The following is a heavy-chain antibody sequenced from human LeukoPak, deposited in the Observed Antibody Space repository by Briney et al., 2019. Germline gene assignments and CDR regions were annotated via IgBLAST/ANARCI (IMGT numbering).Heavy chain of an antibody. CDR1: GIDFRASV. J-gene: IGHJ4*02. Sequence: GGSLRLSCAASGIDFRASVMHWVRQAPGMGLEWVTFIQTDGRDKYYAASVAGRFTISRDNSKNTVYLNMNNLRPDDTALYYCAREGGTVVIGRFDYWGQGTLVTVSS. D-gene: IGHD2-2*01. CDR3: AREGGTVVIGRFDY. V-gene: IGHV3-30*02. CDR2: IQTDGRDK.